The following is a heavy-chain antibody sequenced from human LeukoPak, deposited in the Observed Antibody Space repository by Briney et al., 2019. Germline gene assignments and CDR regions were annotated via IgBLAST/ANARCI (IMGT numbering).Heavy chain of an antibody. V-gene: IGHV1-69*13. CDR2: IIPIFGTA. CDR3: ARHYYDSSGYYYPFDY. CDR1: GGTFSSYA. Sequence: ASVKVSCKASGGTFSSYAISWVRQAPGQGLEWMGGIIPIFGTANYAQKFQGRVTITADESTCTAYMELSSLRSEDTAVYYCARHYYDSSGYYYPFDYWGQGTLVTVS. J-gene: IGHJ4*02. D-gene: IGHD3-22*01.